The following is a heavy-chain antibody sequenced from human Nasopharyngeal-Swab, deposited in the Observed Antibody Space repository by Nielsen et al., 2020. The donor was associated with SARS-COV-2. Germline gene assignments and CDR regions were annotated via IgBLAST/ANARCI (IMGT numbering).Heavy chain of an antibody. CDR3: ARTRYYDSSGYYPDY. J-gene: IGHJ4*02. Sequence: LKISCAASGFTFSSYSMNWVRQAPGKGLEWVSSISSRSGYIYYADSVEGQFTISRDNAKNSLYLQMHSLRAEDTAVYYCARTRYYDSSGYYPDYWGQGTLVTVSS. D-gene: IGHD3-22*01. V-gene: IGHV3-21*01. CDR1: GFTFSSYS. CDR2: ISSRSGYI.